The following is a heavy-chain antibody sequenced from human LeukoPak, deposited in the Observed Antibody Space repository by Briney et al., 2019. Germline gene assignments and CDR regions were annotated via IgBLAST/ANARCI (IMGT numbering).Heavy chain of an antibody. CDR2: IYYSGST. V-gene: IGHV4-31*03. J-gene: IGHJ6*02. D-gene: IGHD2-2*01. Sequence: PSETLSLTCTVSGGSISSGGYYWSWIRQHPGKGLEWIGYIYYSGSTYYNPSLKSRVTISVDTSKNQFSLKLSSVTAADTAVYYYARACSSTSCPYGMDVWGQGTTVTVSS. CDR1: GGSISSGGYY. CDR3: ARACSSTSCPYGMDV.